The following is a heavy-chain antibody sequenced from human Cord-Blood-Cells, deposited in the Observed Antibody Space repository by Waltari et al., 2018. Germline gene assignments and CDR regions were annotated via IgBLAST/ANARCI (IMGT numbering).Heavy chain of an antibody. Sequence: QVQLVQSGAEVKKPGASVKVSCKASGYTVTSYAVHWVRTAPGQRLEWIGWINAGNCNTKNAQKFQGRVTITRDTSASTAYMELSSLRSEDTAVYYCARDRLAMVRGVNWFDPWGQGTLVTVSS. CDR3: ARDRLAMVRGVNWFDP. D-gene: IGHD3-10*01. V-gene: IGHV1-3*01. CDR2: INAGNCNT. CDR1: GYTVTSYA. J-gene: IGHJ5*02.